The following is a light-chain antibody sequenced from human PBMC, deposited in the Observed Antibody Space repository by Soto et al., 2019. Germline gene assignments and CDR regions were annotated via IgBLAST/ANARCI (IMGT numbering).Light chain of an antibody. CDR1: SSDVGSYNL. CDR3: CSYAGSSTYVV. Sequence: QAVVTQPASVSGSPGQSITISCTGTSSDVGSYNLVSWYQQHPGKAPKLMIYEVIKRPSGLSNRFSGSKSGNTASLTISGLQAEDEADYYCCSYAGSSTYVVFGGGTKLTVL. V-gene: IGLV2-23*02. J-gene: IGLJ2*01. CDR2: EVI.